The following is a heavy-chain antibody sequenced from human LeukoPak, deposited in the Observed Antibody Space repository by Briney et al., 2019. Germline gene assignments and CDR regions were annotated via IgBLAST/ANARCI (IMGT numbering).Heavy chain of an antibody. Sequence: ASVKVSCKASGYTFTDYYMHWVQQAPGKGLEWMGLVDPEDGETIYAEKFQGRVTITADTSTDTAYMELSSLRSEDTAVYYCATVDYDSSGYYSFDYWGQGTLVTVSS. CDR1: GYTFTDYY. J-gene: IGHJ4*02. CDR3: ATVDYDSSGYYSFDY. D-gene: IGHD3-22*01. CDR2: VDPEDGET. V-gene: IGHV1-69-2*01.